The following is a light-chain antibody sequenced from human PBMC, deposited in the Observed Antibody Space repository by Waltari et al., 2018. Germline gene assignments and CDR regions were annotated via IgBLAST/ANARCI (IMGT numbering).Light chain of an antibody. CDR3: QQYFGIPIT. CDR2: DSS. Sequence: DIQMTQSPSSLPASLGDRVTTTCRARQGISHSLAWDQKKVGAAPKLLLYDSSRLESGVPSRFSGSGSGTVYTLIISSLQPEDFATYYCQQYFGIPITFGQGTRLE. J-gene: IGKJ5*01. V-gene: IGKV1-NL1*01. CDR1: QGISHS.